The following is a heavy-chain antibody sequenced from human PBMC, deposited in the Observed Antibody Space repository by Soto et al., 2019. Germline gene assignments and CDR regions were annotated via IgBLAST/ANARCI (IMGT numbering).Heavy chain of an antibody. Sequence: QVQLVQSGAEVKKPGASVKVSCKASGYTFTSYDINWVRQATGQGLEWMGWMNPNSGNRGYAQKFQGRVTMTRNTSISTAYMELGSLRSEDTAVYYCARNSGYDFGYYYYYMDVWGKGTTVTVSS. CDR1: GYTFTSYD. D-gene: IGHD5-12*01. V-gene: IGHV1-8*01. CDR2: MNPNSGNR. CDR3: ARNSGYDFGYYYYYMDV. J-gene: IGHJ6*03.